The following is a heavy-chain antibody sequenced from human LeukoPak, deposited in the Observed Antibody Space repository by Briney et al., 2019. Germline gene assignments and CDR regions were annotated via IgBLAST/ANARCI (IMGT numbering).Heavy chain of an antibody. CDR2: INHSGST. V-gene: IGHV4-34*01. D-gene: IGHD3-10*01. J-gene: IGHJ5*02. Sequence: SETLSLTCAVYGGSFSGYYLSWIRQPPGKGLEWIGEINHSGSTNYNPSLKSRVTISVDTSKNQFSLKLSSVTAADTAVYYCARARGAGYYGSGSYARFDPWGQGTLVTVSS. CDR3: ARARGAGYYGSGSYARFDP. CDR1: GGSFSGYY.